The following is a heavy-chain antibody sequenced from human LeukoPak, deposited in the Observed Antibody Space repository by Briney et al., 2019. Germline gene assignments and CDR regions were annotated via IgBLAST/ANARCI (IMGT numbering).Heavy chain of an antibody. D-gene: IGHD3-22*01. CDR1: GGSISSSSYY. CDR3: ARTTMIGDTYYFDD. Sequence: SETLSLTCTVSGGSISSSSYYWGWIRQPPGKGLEWIGYIYYSGCTNYNPNRKIRVTRSVDTSKTQFSLKRSSVTAADTAVYYYARTTMIGDTYYFDDWGQGIMVTVSS. J-gene: IGHJ4*02. CDR2: IYYSGCT. V-gene: IGHV4-61*05.